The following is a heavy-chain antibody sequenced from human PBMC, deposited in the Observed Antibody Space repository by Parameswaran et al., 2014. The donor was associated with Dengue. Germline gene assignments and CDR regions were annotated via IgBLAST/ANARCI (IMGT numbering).Heavy chain of an antibody. J-gene: IGHJ4*02. CDR2: ISAYNGNT. CDR3: ASGGEEAAAGTHFDY. D-gene: IGHD6-13*01. V-gene: IGHV1-18*01. Sequence: WVRQAPGQGLEWMGWISAYNGNTNYAQKLRGRVTMTTDTSTSTAYMELRSLRSDDTAVYYCASGGEEAAAGTHFDYWGQGTLVTVSS.